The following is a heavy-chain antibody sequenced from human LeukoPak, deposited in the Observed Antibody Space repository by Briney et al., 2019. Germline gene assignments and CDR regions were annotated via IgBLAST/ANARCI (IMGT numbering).Heavy chain of an antibody. D-gene: IGHD3-3*01. CDR3: ARNGIFGVASGVGMDV. CDR1: GGTFSSYP. Sequence: ASVKVSCKASGGTFSSYPISWVRQAPGQGLEWMGGIIPILGIANYAQKFQGRVTITADKSTSTAYMELSGLRSEDTAVYYCARNGIFGVASGVGMDVWGQGTTVTVSS. J-gene: IGHJ6*02. CDR2: IIPILGIA. V-gene: IGHV1-69*10.